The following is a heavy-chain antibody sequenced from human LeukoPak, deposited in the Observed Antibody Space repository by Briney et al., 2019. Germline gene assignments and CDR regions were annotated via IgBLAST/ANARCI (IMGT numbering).Heavy chain of an antibody. D-gene: IGHD4-17*01. V-gene: IGHV3-23*01. J-gene: IGHJ4*02. Sequence: GGSLRLSCAASGFTFSSYAMSWVRQAPGKGLEWVSAISGSGGSTYYADSVKGRFTISRDNSKNTLYLQMSSLRAEDTAVYYCAKGSTVSLIEPWDYWGQGTLVTVSS. CDR1: GFTFSSYA. CDR2: ISGSGGST. CDR3: AKGSTVSLIEPWDY.